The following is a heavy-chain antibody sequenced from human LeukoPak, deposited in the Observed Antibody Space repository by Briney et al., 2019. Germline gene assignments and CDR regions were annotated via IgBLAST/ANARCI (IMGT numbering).Heavy chain of an antibody. V-gene: IGHV3-7*01. CDR3: ARVGGQYCSGGSCYSCY. J-gene: IGHJ4*02. Sequence: PGGSLRLSCAASGFTFSNYWMSWVRQAPGKGLEWVANIKEGGSEKKYVDSVKGRFTISRDNAKNSLYLQMNSLRAEDTAVYYCARVGGQYCSGGSCYSCYWGQGTLVTVSS. CDR1: GFTFSNYW. D-gene: IGHD2-15*01. CDR2: IKEGGSEK.